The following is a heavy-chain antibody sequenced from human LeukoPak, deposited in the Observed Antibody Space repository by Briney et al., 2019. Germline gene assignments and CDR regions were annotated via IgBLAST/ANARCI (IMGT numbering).Heavy chain of an antibody. J-gene: IGHJ4*02. CDR2: IIPIFGTA. V-gene: IGHV1-69*13. CDR1: GYTFTSYG. Sequence: GASVKVSCKASGYTFTSYGISWVRQAPGQGLEWMGRIIPIFGTANYAQKFQGRVTITADESTSTAYMELSSLRSEDTAVYYCARGYYDILTGYYDDYYFDYWGQGTLVTVSS. D-gene: IGHD3-9*01. CDR3: ARGYYDILTGYYDDYYFDY.